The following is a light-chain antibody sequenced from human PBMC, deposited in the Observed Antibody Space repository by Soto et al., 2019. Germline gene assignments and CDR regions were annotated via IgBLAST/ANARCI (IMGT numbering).Light chain of an antibody. Sequence: EIVMTPSPATLSVSPGERAPLSCRASQSVSNNFAWYQKKPGQAPRLLIYGASTRATGIPARFSGSGSGTEFTLTISSLQSEDFAFYYCQQYNNWWTFGQGTRVDIK. CDR2: GAS. CDR1: QSVSNN. J-gene: IGKJ1*01. V-gene: IGKV3-15*01. CDR3: QQYNNWWT.